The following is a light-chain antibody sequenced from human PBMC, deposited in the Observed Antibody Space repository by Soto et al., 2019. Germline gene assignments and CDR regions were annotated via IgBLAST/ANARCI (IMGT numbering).Light chain of an antibody. CDR3: AAWDDSLNGLYV. V-gene: IGLV1-44*01. CDR1: SSNIGINT. Sequence: HSVLTQPPSASGTPGQRVTISCSGSSSNIGINTVNWYQKLPGTAPKLLIYTNNQRPSGVSDRFSGSKSGTSASLAISGLQSEDEADYYCAAWDDSLNGLYVFGTGTKVTV. J-gene: IGLJ1*01. CDR2: TNN.